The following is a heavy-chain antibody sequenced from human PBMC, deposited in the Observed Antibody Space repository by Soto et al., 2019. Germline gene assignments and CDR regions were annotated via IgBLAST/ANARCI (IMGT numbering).Heavy chain of an antibody. J-gene: IGHJ4*02. D-gene: IGHD2-2*01. CDR2: INAGNGNT. CDR1: GYTFTSYA. V-gene: IGHV1-3*01. Sequence: QVQLVQSGAEVKKPGASVKVSCKASGYTFTSYAIHWVRQAPGQRLEWMGWINAGNGNTKYSQKFQDRVTITRDTPASTASMMLISPRSEDTSVYFSATALSTLPDYCGQATLLTVSS. CDR3: ATALSTLPDY.